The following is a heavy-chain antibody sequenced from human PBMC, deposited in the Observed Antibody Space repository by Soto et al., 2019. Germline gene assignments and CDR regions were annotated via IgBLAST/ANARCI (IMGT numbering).Heavy chain of an antibody. J-gene: IGHJ5*02. Sequence: SGPTVVNPTETLTLTCTVSGFSLSNARMGVSWIRQPPGKALEWLAHIFSNDEKSYSTSLKSRLTISKDTSKSQVVLTMTNMDPVDTATYYCARFEWGHWFDPWGQGTLVTVSS. D-gene: IGHD3-9*01. V-gene: IGHV2-26*01. CDR3: ARFEWGHWFDP. CDR1: GFSLSNARMG. CDR2: IFSNDEK.